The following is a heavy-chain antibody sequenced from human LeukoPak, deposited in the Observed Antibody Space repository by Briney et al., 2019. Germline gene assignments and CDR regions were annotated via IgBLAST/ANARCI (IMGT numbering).Heavy chain of an antibody. D-gene: IGHD3-9*01. CDR3: ARGELRYFDWLLRGNYFDY. V-gene: IGHV4-34*01. Sequence: KPSETLSLTCAVYGGSFSGYYWSWIRQPPGKGLEWIGEINHSGSTNYNPSLKSRVTISVDTFKNQFSLELSSLTAADTAVYYCARGELRYFDWLLRGNYFDYWGQGTLVTVSS. CDR1: GGSFSGYY. J-gene: IGHJ4*02. CDR2: INHSGST.